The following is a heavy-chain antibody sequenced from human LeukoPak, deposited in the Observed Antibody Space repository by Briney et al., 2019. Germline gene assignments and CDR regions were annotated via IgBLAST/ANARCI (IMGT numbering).Heavy chain of an antibody. J-gene: IGHJ4*02. CDR1: GGSISSSSYY. D-gene: IGHD2-2*01. Sequence: SETLSLTCTVSGGSISSSSYYWGWIRQPPGKGLEWIGSIYYSGSTNYNPSLKSRVTISVDTSKNQFSLKLTSVTAADTAVYYCARARSRFGYQVTDYWGQGTLVTISS. CDR2: IYYSGST. CDR3: ARARSRFGYQVTDY. V-gene: IGHV4-39*07.